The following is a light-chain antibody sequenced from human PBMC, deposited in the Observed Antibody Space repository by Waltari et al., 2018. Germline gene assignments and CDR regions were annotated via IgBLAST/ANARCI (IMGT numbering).Light chain of an antibody. CDR2: DAS. CDR1: QSVGDF. CDR3: QQRNSWPLT. J-gene: IGKJ3*01. V-gene: IGKV3-11*01. Sequence: EIVLTQSPVTLSLSPGEGATLSCKTSQSVGDFLAWYHQRPGQAPRLLIYDASLRAAGIPARFSGSGSGTDFTLTISSLESEDSAVYFCQQRNSWPLTFGPGTTV.